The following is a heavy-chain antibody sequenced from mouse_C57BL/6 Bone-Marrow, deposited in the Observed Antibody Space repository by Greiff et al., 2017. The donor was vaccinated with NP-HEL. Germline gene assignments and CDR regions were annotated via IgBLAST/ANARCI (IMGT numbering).Heavy chain of an antibody. V-gene: IGHV14-4*01. Sequence: EVQLQQSGAELVRPGASVKLSCTASGFNIKDDYMHWVKQRPEQGLEWIGWIDPENGDTEYASQFQGKATITADTSSNTAYLQLSSLKSEDTAVYYCTSYDYDVAYWGQGTLVTVSA. D-gene: IGHD2-4*01. CDR2: IDPENGDT. J-gene: IGHJ3*01. CDR1: GFNIKDDY. CDR3: TSYDYDVAY.